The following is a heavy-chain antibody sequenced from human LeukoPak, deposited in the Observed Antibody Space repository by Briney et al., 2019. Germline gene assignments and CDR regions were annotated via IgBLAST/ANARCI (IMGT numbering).Heavy chain of an antibody. J-gene: IGHJ4*02. CDR3: ARQTGTGLFILP. Sequence: SETLSLTCAVYIDSFSNYHWNWIRQTPAKGLEWIGSIYYSGDTYYNASLKSQVSISIDTSKNQFSLRLTSVTAADTAVYYCARQTGTGLFILPGGQGTLVTVSS. CDR1: IDSFSNYH. CDR2: IYYSGDT. V-gene: IGHV4-39*01. D-gene: IGHD3/OR15-3a*01.